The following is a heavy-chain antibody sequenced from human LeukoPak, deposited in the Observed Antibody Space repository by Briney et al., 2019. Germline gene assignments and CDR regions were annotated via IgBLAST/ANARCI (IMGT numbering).Heavy chain of an antibody. V-gene: IGHV1-18*01. Sequence: ASVNVSFTASGYTFFNCGISWVRHAPGQGLEWMGWINTYNGNTNYAQNLQSRVTMTTDTSTTTVYMDLRSLRSDDTAVYYCARALVKYGNSGYDTFDHWGQGTPVTVSS. CDR1: GYTFFNCG. CDR3: ARALVKYGNSGYDTFDH. D-gene: IGHD3-3*01. J-gene: IGHJ4*02. CDR2: INTYNGNT.